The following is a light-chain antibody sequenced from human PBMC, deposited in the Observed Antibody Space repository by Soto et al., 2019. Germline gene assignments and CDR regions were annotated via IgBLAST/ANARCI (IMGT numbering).Light chain of an antibody. J-gene: IGLJ1*01. CDR3: NSYTGSSTYV. CDR1: HSDIGNYNY. CDR2: DVG. Sequence: QSALTQPASVSGSPGQSITIFCTGTHSDIGNYNYVSWYQHHPGKAPKLIIYDVGSRPSGVSTRFFGSKSGNTASLAISGLQAEDEADYYCNSYTGSSTYVFGTGTKVTVL. V-gene: IGLV2-14*03.